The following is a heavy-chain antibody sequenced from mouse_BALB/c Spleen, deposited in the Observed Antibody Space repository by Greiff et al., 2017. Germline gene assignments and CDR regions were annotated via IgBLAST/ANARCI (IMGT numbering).Heavy chain of an antibody. Sequence: DVMLVESGGGLVQPGGSRKLSCAASGFTFSSFGMHWVRQAPEKGLEWVAYISSGSSTIYYADTVKGRFTISRDNPKNTLFLQMTSLRSEDTAMYYCARSSITTTWYFDVWGAGTTVTVSS. V-gene: IGHV5-17*02. D-gene: IGHD1-2*01. CDR2: ISSGSSTI. CDR1: GFTFSSFG. J-gene: IGHJ1*01. CDR3: ARSSITTTWYFDV.